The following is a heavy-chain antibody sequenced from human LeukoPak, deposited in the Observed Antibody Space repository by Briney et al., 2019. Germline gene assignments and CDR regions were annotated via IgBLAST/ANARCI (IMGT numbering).Heavy chain of an antibody. CDR1: GFTFDDYA. J-gene: IGHJ4*02. CDR3: ANTDYFGSGSYYFNY. CDR2: ISWNSGKI. D-gene: IGHD3-10*01. V-gene: IGHV3-9*01. Sequence: GGSLRLSCAASGFTFDDYAIHWVRQAPGKGLEWVSGISWNSGKIDYADSVKGRFTISRDDAKNSLYLQVNSLRAEDTALYYCANTDYFGSGSYYFNYWGQGTLVTVSS.